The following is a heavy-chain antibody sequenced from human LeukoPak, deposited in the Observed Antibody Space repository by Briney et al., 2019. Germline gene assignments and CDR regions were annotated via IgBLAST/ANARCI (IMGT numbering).Heavy chain of an antibody. D-gene: IGHD3-10*01. CDR2: IWYDGSNK. CDR3: ARNYGSGSGYYYGMDV. V-gene: IGHV3-33*01. Sequence: GSLRLSCAASGFTFSSYGMHWVRQAPGKGLEWVAVIWYDGSNKYYADSVKGRLTISRDNSKNTLYLQMNSLRAEDTAVYYCARNYGSGSGYYYGMDVWGQGTTVTVSS. CDR1: GFTFSSYG. J-gene: IGHJ6*02.